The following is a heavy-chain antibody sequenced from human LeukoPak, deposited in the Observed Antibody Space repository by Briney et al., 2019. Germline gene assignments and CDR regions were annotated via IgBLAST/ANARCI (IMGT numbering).Heavy chain of an antibody. CDR1: GGTISSYY. D-gene: IGHD1-1*01. Sequence: SETLSLTCTVSGGTISSYYWSWIRQPPGKGLEWIGYIYYSGSTNYNPSLKSRVTISVDASKNQFSLKLSSVTAADTAVYYCARVWNYYYYMDVWGKGTTVTISS. CDR3: ARVWNYYYYMDV. J-gene: IGHJ6*03. V-gene: IGHV4-59*01. CDR2: IYYSGST.